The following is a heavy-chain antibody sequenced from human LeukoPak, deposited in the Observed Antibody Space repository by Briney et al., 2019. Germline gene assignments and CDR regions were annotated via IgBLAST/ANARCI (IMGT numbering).Heavy chain of an antibody. V-gene: IGHV3-7*03. Sequence: PGGSLRLSCAASGFTFSSYWMSWVRQAPGKGLEWVANIKEDGGEKNYVDSVKGRFTISRDNAKNSLYLQMNSLRAEDTAVYYCASGWLQSSLDYWGQGTLVTVSS. CDR2: IKEDGGEK. CDR3: ASGWLQSSLDY. J-gene: IGHJ4*02. CDR1: GFTFSSYW. D-gene: IGHD5-24*01.